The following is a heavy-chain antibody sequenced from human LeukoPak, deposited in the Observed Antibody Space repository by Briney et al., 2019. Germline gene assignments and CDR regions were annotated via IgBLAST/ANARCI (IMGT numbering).Heavy chain of an antibody. CDR1: GGTFSSYA. CDR3: ALVVVAATLRGDAFDI. V-gene: IGHV1-69*04. J-gene: IGHJ3*02. Sequence: SVKVSCKASGGTFSSYAISWVRQAPGQGLEWMGRIIPILGIANCAQKFQGRVTITADKSTSTAYMELSSLRSEDTAVYYCALVVVAATLRGDAFDIWGQGTMVTVSS. CDR2: IIPILGIA. D-gene: IGHD2-15*01.